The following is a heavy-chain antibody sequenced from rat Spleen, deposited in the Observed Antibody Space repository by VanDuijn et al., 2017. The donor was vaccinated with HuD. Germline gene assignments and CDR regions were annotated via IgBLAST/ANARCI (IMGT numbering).Heavy chain of an antibody. D-gene: IGHD1-10*01. CDR3: TRPNNPYWYFDF. CDR2: IWGDGST. J-gene: IGHJ1*01. Sequence: QVQLKESGPGLVKPSETLSLICTVSGFSLTSYSVSWVRQPPGKGLEWMGGIWGDGSTNYNSALKSRLSISRDTSKSQVFLKMNSLQTEDTAIYFCTRPNNPYWYFDFWGPGTMVTVSS. V-gene: IGHV2-1*01. CDR1: GFSLTSYS.